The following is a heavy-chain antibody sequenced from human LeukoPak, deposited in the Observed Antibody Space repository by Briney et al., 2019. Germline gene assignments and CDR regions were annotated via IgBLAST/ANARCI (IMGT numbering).Heavy chain of an antibody. V-gene: IGHV1-69*05. J-gene: IGHJ4*02. D-gene: IGHD6-13*01. Sequence: SVKVSCKASGGTFSSYAISWVRQAPGQGLEWMGGIIPIFGTANYAQKFQGRVTMTRNTSISTAYMELSSLRSEDTAVYYCARGPITAAGTWGYYFDYWGQGTLVTVSS. CDR2: IIPIFGTA. CDR3: ARGPITAAGTWGYYFDY. CDR1: GGTFSSYA.